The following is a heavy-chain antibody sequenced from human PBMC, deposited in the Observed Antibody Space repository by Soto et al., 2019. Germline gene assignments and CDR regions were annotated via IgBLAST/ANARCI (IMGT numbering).Heavy chain of an antibody. V-gene: IGHV3-15*07. Sequence: GGSLRLSCAASGFTFSNAWMNWVRQAPGKGLEWVGRIKSKTDGGRKDYAAPVKGRFTISRDDSKNTLYLQMNSLKTEDTAVYYCWCYYDSSGYYDAFDIWGQGTMVTVSS. CDR2: IKSKTDGGRK. D-gene: IGHD3-22*01. CDR3: WCYYDSSGYYDAFDI. CDR1: GFTFSNAW. J-gene: IGHJ3*02.